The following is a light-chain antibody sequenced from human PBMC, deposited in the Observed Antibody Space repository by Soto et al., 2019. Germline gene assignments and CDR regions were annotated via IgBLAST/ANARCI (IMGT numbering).Light chain of an antibody. V-gene: IGKV1-5*03. J-gene: IGKJ1*01. CDR3: QQYNSYSWP. CDR1: QSISSW. Sequence: RVTQSPATLSASVGDRVTITCRASQSISSWLAWYQQKPGKAPKLLIYKASSLESGVPSRFSGSGSGTEFTLTISSLQPDDFATYYCQQYNSYSWPFGQGTKVDI. CDR2: KAS.